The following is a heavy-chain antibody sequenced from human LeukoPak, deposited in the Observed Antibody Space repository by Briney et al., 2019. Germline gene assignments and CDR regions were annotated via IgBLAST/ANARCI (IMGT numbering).Heavy chain of an antibody. CDR1: GYSFTSYW. CDR3: ARSVEMATIPEYFDY. CDR2: IYPGDSDT. J-gene: IGHJ4*02. D-gene: IGHD5-24*01. V-gene: IGHV5-51*01. Sequence: PGESLKISCKGSGYSFTSYWIGWVRQMPGKGLEWMGIIYPGDSDTRYSPSFQGQVTISADKSISTAHLQWSSLKASDTAMYYCARSVEMATIPEYFDYWGQGTLVTVSS.